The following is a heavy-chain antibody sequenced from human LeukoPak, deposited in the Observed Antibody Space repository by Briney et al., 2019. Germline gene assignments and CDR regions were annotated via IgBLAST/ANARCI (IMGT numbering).Heavy chain of an antibody. CDR1: GYTFTSYY. D-gene: IGHD2-2*01. CDR3: ARDTRRIVVVPAAKGSLSMITFGGAISGAFDI. CDR2: INPSGGST. V-gene: IGHV1-46*01. Sequence: ASVKVSCKASGYTFTSYYMHWVRQAPGQGLEWMGIINPSGGSTSYAQKFQGRVTMTRDMSTSTVYMELSSLRSEDTAVYYCARDTRRIVVVPAAKGSLSMITFGGAISGAFDIWGQGTMVTVSS. J-gene: IGHJ3*02.